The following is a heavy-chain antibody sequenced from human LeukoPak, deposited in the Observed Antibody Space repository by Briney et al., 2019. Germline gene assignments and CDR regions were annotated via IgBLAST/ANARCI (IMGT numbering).Heavy chain of an antibody. D-gene: IGHD3-3*01. V-gene: IGHV4-4*07. Sequence: SETLSLTRTVSGGSISSYYWSWIRQPAGKGLEWIGRIYTSGSTNYNPSLKSRVTMSVDTSKNQFSLKLSSVTAADTAVYYCARDIYDFWSGYYRTDYWGQGTLVTVSS. J-gene: IGHJ4*02. CDR1: GGSISSYY. CDR2: IYTSGST. CDR3: ARDIYDFWSGYYRTDY.